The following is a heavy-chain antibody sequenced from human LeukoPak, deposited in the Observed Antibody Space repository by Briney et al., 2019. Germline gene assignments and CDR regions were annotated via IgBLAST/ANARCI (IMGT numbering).Heavy chain of an antibody. J-gene: IGHJ6*02. Sequence: QTGGSLRLSCAASGFNIGPYAMYWVRQGPGRGLEWVSVIKADGSGTFYSDSVRGRFTTSRDNSKNSLYLQMSSLTSDDTALYHCATWAFYHNLDVWGQGTTVAVSS. D-gene: IGHD2/OR15-2a*01. CDR1: GFNIGPYA. V-gene: IGHV3-43*02. CDR3: ATWAFYHNLDV. CDR2: IKADGSGT.